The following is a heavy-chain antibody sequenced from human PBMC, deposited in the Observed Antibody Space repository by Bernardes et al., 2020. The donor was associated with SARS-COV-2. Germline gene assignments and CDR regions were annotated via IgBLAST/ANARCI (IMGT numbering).Heavy chain of an antibody. Sequence: TLSLTCTVSGGSISSGSYYWSWIRQPAGKGLEWIGRIYTSGSTNYNPSLKSRVTISVDTSKNQFSLKLSSVTAADTAVYYCARGVLYYYDSSGRWGMDVWGQGTTVTVSS. CDR2: IYTSGST. J-gene: IGHJ6*02. CDR3: ARGVLYYYDSSGRWGMDV. V-gene: IGHV4-61*02. D-gene: IGHD3-22*01. CDR1: GGSISSGSYY.